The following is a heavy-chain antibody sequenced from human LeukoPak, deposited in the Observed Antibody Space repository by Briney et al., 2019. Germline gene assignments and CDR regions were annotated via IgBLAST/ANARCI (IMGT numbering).Heavy chain of an antibody. V-gene: IGHV3-9*01. CDR2: ISWNSGSM. Sequence: GGSLRLSCAASGFTFDDYAMHWVRQALGKGLEWVSSISWNSGSMGYADSVKGRFTISRDNAKNSLYLQMNSLRAEDTALYYCAKGHDGGIAARRMNWFDPWGQGTLVTVSS. CDR3: AKGHDGGIAARRMNWFDP. J-gene: IGHJ5*02. CDR1: GFTFDDYA. D-gene: IGHD6-6*01.